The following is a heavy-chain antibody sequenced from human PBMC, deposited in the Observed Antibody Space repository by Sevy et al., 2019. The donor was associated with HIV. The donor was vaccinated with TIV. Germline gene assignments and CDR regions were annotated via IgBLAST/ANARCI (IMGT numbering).Heavy chain of an antibody. V-gene: IGHV4-4*07. CDR2: IYTSGST. CDR1: GGSISSYY. CDR3: AREYIGAVTATRYFDL. D-gene: IGHD2-21*02. J-gene: IGHJ2*01. Sequence: SETLSLTCTVSGGSISSYYWSWIRQPAGKGLEWIGRIYTSGSTNYNPSLKSRVTMSVDTSKNQFSLKLSSVTAADTAVYYCAREYIGAVTATRYFDLWGRGTLVTVSS.